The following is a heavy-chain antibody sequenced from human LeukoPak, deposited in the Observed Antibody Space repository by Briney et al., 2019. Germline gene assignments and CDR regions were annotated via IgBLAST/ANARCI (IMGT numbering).Heavy chain of an antibody. D-gene: IGHD3-16*01. Sequence: PGGSLRLSCAASGFTFSNYWMIWVRQAPGKGLEWVANIKQDGSEKVYSDSVKGRFIISRDNAKNALYLQMKSLKVEDAAIYYCARDRGVDVWGHGTTVTV. CDR2: IKQDGSEK. CDR1: GFTFSNYW. CDR3: ARDRGVDV. J-gene: IGHJ6*02. V-gene: IGHV3-7*01.